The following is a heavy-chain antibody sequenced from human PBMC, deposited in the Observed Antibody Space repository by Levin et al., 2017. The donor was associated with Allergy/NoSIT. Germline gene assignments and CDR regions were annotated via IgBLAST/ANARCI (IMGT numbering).Heavy chain of an antibody. J-gene: IGHJ5*02. V-gene: IGHV1-69*04. CDR1: GGTFSSYT. D-gene: IGHD1-26*01. CDR3: ARDLPSIVGATTYAWFDP. Sequence: EASVKVSCKASGGTFSSYTISWVRQAPGQGLEWMGRIIPILGIANYAQKFQGRVTITADKSTSTAYMELSSLRSEDTAVYYCARDLPSIVGATTYAWFDPWGQGTLVTVSS. CDR2: IIPILGIA.